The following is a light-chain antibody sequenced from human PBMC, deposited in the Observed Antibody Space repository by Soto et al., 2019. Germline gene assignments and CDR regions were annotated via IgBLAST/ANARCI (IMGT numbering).Light chain of an antibody. Sequence: EIVLTQSPCTLSSSPGERATLSCRASQSVSRSYLAWYQQKPGHAPRLLMFGASSRATGIPDRFSGSGSGTDFTLTISRLEPEDFAVYYCQQYASAPLAFGGGTRVDVK. V-gene: IGKV3-20*01. CDR3: QQYASAPLA. J-gene: IGKJ4*01. CDR1: QSVSRSY. CDR2: GAS.